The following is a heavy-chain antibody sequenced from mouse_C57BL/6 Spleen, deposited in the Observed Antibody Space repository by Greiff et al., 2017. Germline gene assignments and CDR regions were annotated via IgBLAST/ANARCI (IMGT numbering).Heavy chain of an antibody. CDR1: GFTFTDYY. J-gene: IGHJ2*01. CDR3: ARSMALYYFDY. CDR2: IRNKANGYTT. Sequence: DVMLVESGGGLVQPGGSLSLSCAASGFTFTDYYMSWVRQPPGKALAWLGFIRNKANGYTTEYSASVKGRFTISRDNSQSILYLQMNALRAEDSATYYCARSMALYYFDYWGQGTTLTVSS. V-gene: IGHV7-3*01.